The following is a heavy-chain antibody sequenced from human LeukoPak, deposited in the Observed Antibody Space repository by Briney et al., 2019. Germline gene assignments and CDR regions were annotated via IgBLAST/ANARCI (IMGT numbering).Heavy chain of an antibody. CDR2: INHSGST. J-gene: IGHJ6*02. V-gene: IGHV4-34*01. D-gene: IGHD3-3*01. CDR1: GGSFSGYY. CDR3: ARGPQPYDFWSGYSQGMDV. Sequence: SETLSLTCAVYGGSFSGYYWGWIRQPPGKGLERIGEINHSGSTNYNPSLKSRVTISVDTSKNQFSLKLSSVTAADTAVYYCARGPQPYDFWSGYSQGMDVWGQGTTVTVSS.